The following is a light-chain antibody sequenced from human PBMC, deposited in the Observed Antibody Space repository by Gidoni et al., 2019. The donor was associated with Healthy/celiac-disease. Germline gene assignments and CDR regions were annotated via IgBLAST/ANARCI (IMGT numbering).Light chain of an antibody. CDR3: MQALQTPWT. V-gene: IGKV2-28*01. CDR2: VGS. J-gene: IGKJ1*01. CDR1: QSLLHSTGHNY. Sequence: EIVMTQTPLSLPVTPGETASISCTSRQSLLHSTGHNYLDWYLQTPGQSPQLLIYVGSIRACGVPNRFSGSGSGTYFTLKSSRVSADVVGFYYCMQALQTPWTFGQGTKVEIK.